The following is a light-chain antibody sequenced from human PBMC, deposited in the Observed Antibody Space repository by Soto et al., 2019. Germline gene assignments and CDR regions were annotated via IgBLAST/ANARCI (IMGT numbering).Light chain of an antibody. CDR3: QQYDNLPSLRLT. Sequence: DIQMTQSPSSLSASVGDRVTITCQASQDISNYLNWYQQKPGKAPKLLIYDASNLETGVPSRFSGSGSGTDFTFTISSQQPEDIATYYCQQYDNLPSLRLTFGPGTKVDIK. CDR1: QDISNY. CDR2: DAS. V-gene: IGKV1-33*01. J-gene: IGKJ3*01.